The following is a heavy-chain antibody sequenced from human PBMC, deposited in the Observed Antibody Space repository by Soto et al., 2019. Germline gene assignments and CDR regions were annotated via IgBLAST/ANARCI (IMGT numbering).Heavy chain of an antibody. V-gene: IGHV1-69*13. D-gene: IGHD3-22*01. CDR1: GGTFSSYA. J-gene: IGHJ3*02. CDR3: ARGYYDSSGYYGSRAFDI. Sequence: SVKVSCKASGGTFSSYAISRVRQAPGQGLEWMGGIIPIFGTANYAQKFQGRVTITADESTSTAYMELSSLRSEDTAVYYCARGYYDSSGYYGSRAFDIWGQGTMVTVSS. CDR2: IIPIFGTA.